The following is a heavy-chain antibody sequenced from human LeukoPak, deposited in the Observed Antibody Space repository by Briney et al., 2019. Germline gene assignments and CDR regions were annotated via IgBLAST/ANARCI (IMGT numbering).Heavy chain of an antibody. Sequence: GGSLRLSCAASGFTFSSYWMSWVRQAPGKGLEWVANIKQDESEKYYLSSVEGRFTISRDNAKNSLYLQMNSLRVEDTSVYYCAKLRRGEWRGRIDSWGQGTLVTVSS. D-gene: IGHD3-16*01. CDR3: AKLRRGEWRGRIDS. CDR2: IKQDESEK. V-gene: IGHV3-7*01. J-gene: IGHJ4*02. CDR1: GFTFSSYW.